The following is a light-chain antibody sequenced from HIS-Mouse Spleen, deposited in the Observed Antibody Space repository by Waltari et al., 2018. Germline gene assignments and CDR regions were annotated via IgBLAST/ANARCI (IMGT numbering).Light chain of an antibody. CDR2: SVS. J-gene: IGLJ2*01. CDR1: SSDVGSYNL. Sequence: QSALTQPASVSGSPGQSITISCTGTSSDVGSYNLVSWYQQHPANAPKLRVYSVSKRPSGVSIRFSGSKSGNTASLTISGLQAEDEADYYCCSYAGSSTFEVFGGGTKLTVL. CDR3: CSYAGSSTFEV. V-gene: IGLV2-23*02.